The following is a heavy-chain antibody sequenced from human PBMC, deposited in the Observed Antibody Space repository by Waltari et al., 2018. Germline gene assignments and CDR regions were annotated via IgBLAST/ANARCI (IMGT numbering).Heavy chain of an antibody. Sequence: QVQLVQSGAEVKKPGASVKVSCKASGYTFTSYYMHWVRQAPGQGLEWMGIINPSGGSTSYAQKFQGRVTMTRDTSTSTVYMELSSLRSEDTAVYYCAGVIGDHQPAAGTGWFDPWGQGTLVTVSS. CDR3: AGVIGDHQPAAGTGWFDP. V-gene: IGHV1-46*01. CDR2: INPSGGST. CDR1: GYTFTSYY. D-gene: IGHD6-13*01. J-gene: IGHJ5*02.